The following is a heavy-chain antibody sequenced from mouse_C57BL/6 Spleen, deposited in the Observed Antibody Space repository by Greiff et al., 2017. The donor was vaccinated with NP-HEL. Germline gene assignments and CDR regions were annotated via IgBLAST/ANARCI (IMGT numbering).Heavy chain of an antibody. V-gene: IGHV1-50*01. Sequence: QVQLQQPGAELVKPGASVKLSCKASGYTFTSYWMQWVKQRPGQGLAWIGEIDPSDSYTNYNQKFKGKATLTVDTSTRTAYMQLSSLTSEDAAVYYCASYRGYFDVWGTGTTVTVCS. CDR2: IDPSDSYT. J-gene: IGHJ1*03. CDR1: GYTFTSYW. CDR3: ASYRGYFDV.